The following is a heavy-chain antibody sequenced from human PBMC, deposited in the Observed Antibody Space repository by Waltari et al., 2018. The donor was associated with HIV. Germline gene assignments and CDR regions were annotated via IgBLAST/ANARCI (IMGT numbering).Heavy chain of an antibody. J-gene: IGHJ4*02. V-gene: IGHV3-7*01. CDR3: ARRGGRSSPLGY. CDR2: IKQDGSEI. D-gene: IGHD6-13*01. CDR1: GFTFSSYW. Sequence: EVQLVESGGGLVQPGGSLRLSCAASGFTFSSYWMSWVRQAPGKGLWWVANIKQDGSEIYYVDSVKGRFTISRDNAKNSLYLQMNSLRAEDTAVYFCARRGGRSSPLGYWGQGTLVTVSS.